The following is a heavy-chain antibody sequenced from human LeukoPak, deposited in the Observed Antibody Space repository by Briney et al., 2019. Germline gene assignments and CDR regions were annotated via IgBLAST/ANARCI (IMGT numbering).Heavy chain of an antibody. CDR3: ARGTFRGRLGY. CDR2: INHSGST. Sequence: SETLSLTCTVSGGSISTFYWSWIRQPPGKGLEWIGEINHSGSTNYNPSLKSRVTISVDTSKNQFSLKLSSVTAADTAVYYCARGTFRGRLGYWGQGTLVTVSS. J-gene: IGHJ4*02. V-gene: IGHV4-34*01. D-gene: IGHD3-16*01. CDR1: GGSISTFY.